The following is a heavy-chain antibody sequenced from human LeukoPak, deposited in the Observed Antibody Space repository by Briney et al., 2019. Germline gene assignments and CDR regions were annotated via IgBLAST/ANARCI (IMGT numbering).Heavy chain of an antibody. V-gene: IGHV3-9*01. Sequence: GGSLRLSCAPSGFTFDDYAMHWVRQAPGKGLEWVSGISWNSGSIGYADSVKGRFTISRDNAKNSLYLQMNSLRAEDTALYYCAKVQRWGYDCWRGYWFDYWGQGTLVTVSS. CDR2: ISWNSGSI. D-gene: IGHD3-3*01. CDR3: AKVQRWGYDCWRGYWFDY. J-gene: IGHJ4*02. CDR1: GFTFDDYA.